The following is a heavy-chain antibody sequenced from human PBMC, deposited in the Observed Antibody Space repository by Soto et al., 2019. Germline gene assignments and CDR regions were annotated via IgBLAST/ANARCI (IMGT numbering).Heavy chain of an antibody. D-gene: IGHD5-18*01. CDR2: ISSSSSYI. CDR1: GFTFSSYA. V-gene: IGHV3-21*01. Sequence: PVGSLRLSCAASGFTFSSYAMNWVRQAPGKGLEWVSSISSSSSYIYYADSVKGRFTISRDNAKNSLYLQMNSLRAEDTAVYYCASSDTAMVTADAFDIWGQGTLVTVSS. J-gene: IGHJ4*02. CDR3: ASSDTAMVTADAFDI.